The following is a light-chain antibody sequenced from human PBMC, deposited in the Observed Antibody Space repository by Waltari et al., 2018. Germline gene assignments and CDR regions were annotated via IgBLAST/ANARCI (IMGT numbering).Light chain of an antibody. Sequence: DIQMTQSPSSLSASVGDRVTITCRATQSINNYLNWYQQRPGKAPNLLIFGASTLQSGVPARFSGGGSVTDFTLTVSGLQPEDCATYYCQQSNSVLTSGEGTKVGMK. CDR1: QSINNY. J-gene: IGKJ4*01. CDR3: QQSNSVLT. CDR2: GAS. V-gene: IGKV1-39*01.